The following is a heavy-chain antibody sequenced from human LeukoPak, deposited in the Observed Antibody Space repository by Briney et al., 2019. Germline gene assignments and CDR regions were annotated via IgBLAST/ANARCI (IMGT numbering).Heavy chain of an antibody. J-gene: IGHJ4*02. CDR1: GFTFSSYA. CDR2: ISGSGGNT. CDR3: AKEASGWSYGDY. V-gene: IGHV3-23*01. D-gene: IGHD6-19*01. Sequence: PGGSLRLSCAASGFTFSSYAMSWVRQAPGKGLEWVSAISGSGGNTYYAGSVKGRFTLSRDNSNNTLYLQMNSLGAEDTAVYYCAKEASGWSYGDYWGQGTLVMVSS.